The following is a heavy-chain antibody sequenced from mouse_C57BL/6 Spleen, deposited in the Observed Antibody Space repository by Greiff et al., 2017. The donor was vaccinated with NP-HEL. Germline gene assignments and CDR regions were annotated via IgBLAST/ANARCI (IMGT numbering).Heavy chain of an antibody. CDR2: ISSGGSYT. CDR1: GFTFSSYG. V-gene: IGHV5-6*01. D-gene: IGHD2-1*01. J-gene: IGHJ2*01. Sequence: EVMLVESGGDLVKPGGSLKLSCAASGFTFSSYGMSWVRQTPDKRLEWVATISSGGSYTYYPDSVKGRFTISRDNAKNTLYLQMSSLKSEDTAMYYCARHGNFYYWGQGTTLTVSS. CDR3: ARHGNFYY.